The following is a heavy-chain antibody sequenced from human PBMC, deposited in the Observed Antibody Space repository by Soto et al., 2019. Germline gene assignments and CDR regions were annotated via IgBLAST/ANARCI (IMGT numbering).Heavy chain of an antibody. J-gene: IGHJ4*02. CDR2: IIPILGIA. CDR3: AREPNSYEVWNDYYKGWYFNY. V-gene: IGHV1-69*02. Sequence: QVPLGQSGAEVKKPGSSVKVSCKASGGTFSRYTISWVRQAPGQGLEWMGRIIPILGIANYAQQIQGIVTITADKPTSTGYMELSSLRSEDTAVYYCAREPNSYEVWNDYYKGWYFNYWGQGTLVTVSS. D-gene: IGHD3-3*01. CDR1: GGTFSRYT.